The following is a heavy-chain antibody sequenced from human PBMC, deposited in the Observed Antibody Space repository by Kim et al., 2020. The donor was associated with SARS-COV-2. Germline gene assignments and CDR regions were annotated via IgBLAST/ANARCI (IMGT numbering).Heavy chain of an antibody. Sequence: GGSLRLSCAASGFTFSSYAMSWVRQAPGKGLEWVSAVSNSGDSTYYANSVKGRFTISRDNSKNMLYLQMNSLRADDTAVYYCAKGRNWNYHYWGQGTLVTVSS. V-gene: IGHV3-23*01. CDR3: AKGRNWNYHY. CDR1: GFTFSSYA. J-gene: IGHJ4*02. D-gene: IGHD1-7*01. CDR2: VSNSGDST.